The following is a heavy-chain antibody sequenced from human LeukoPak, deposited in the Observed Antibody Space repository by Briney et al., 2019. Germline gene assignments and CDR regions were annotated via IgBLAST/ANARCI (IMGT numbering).Heavy chain of an antibody. CDR1: GFTFSSYS. CDR3: ARDGVYCSSTSCYPGGFDP. CDR2: ISSSSTI. Sequence: GGSLRLSCAASGFTFSSYSMNWVRQAPGKGLEWVSYISSSSTIYYADSVKGRFTISRDNAKNSLYLQMNSLRAEDTAVYYCARDGVYCSSTSCYPGGFDPWGQGTLVTVSS. V-gene: IGHV3-48*01. J-gene: IGHJ5*02. D-gene: IGHD2-2*01.